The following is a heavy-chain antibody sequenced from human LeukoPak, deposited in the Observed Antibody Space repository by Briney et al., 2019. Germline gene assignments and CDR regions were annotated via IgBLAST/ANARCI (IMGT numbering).Heavy chain of an antibody. CDR2: ISSSSRYI. CDR1: GFTFSSYS. D-gene: IGHD5-18*01. V-gene: IGHV3-21*01. Sequence: GGSLRLSCAASGFTFSSYSMNWVRQAPGKGLEWVSSISSSSRYIYYADSVKGRFTISRDNAKNSLYLQMNSLRAEDTAVYYCARAVDTAMENWFDPWGQGTLVTVSS. CDR3: ARAVDTAMENWFDP. J-gene: IGHJ5*02.